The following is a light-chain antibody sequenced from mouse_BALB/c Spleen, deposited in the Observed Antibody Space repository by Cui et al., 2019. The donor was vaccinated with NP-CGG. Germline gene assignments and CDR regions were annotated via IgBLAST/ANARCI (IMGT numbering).Light chain of an antibody. CDR3: ALWYSNHWV. CDR1: TGAVTTSNY. V-gene: IGLV1*01. J-gene: IGLJ1*01. Sequence: QAVVTHESALTTSPGETVTLTCRSNTGAVTTSNYANWVQEKPDHLFNGLIGGSNNRAPGVPARFSGSLIGDKAALTITGAQTEDEAKYFCALWYSNHWVFGGGTKLTVL. CDR2: GSN.